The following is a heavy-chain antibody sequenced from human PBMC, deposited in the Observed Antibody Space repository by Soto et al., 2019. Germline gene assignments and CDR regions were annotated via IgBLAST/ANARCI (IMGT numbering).Heavy chain of an antibody. D-gene: IGHD2-21*01. CDR3: ARGGDCGGDCYVDY. J-gene: IGHJ4*02. CDR1: GFTVSNNY. CDR2: IYSDGAT. V-gene: IGHV3-66*01. Sequence: GGSLRLSCAAFGFTVSNNYMTWVRQAPGKGLEWVSAIYSDGATYYADSVKGRFTVSRDNSKNMVSLELHSLRAEDTALYYCARGGDCGGDCYVDYWGQGTLVTVSS.